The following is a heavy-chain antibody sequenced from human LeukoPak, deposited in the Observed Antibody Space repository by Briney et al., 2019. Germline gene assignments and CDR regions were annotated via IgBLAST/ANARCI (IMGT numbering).Heavy chain of an antibody. V-gene: IGHV3-9*01. CDR3: AKDIVAAAAPGAFDI. Sequence: GGSLRLSCAASGFTFDDYAMHWVRQAPGKGLEWVSGISWNSGSIGYADSVKGRFTISRDNAKNSLYPQMNSLRAEDTALYYCAKDIVAAAAPGAFDIWGQGTVVTVSS. CDR1: GFTFDDYA. CDR2: ISWNSGSI. D-gene: IGHD6-13*01. J-gene: IGHJ3*02.